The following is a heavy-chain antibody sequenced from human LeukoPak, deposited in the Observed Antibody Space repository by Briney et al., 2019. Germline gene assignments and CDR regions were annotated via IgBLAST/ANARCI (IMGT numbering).Heavy chain of an antibody. Sequence: SCKVSGYTLTELSMHWVRQAPGKGLVWVSRINSDGSSTSYADSVKGRFTISRDNAKNTLYLQMNSLRAEDTAVYYCARGWEGYFDYWGQGTLVTVSS. V-gene: IGHV3-74*01. J-gene: IGHJ4*02. CDR2: INSDGSST. D-gene: IGHD1-26*01. CDR1: GYTLTELS. CDR3: ARGWEGYFDY.